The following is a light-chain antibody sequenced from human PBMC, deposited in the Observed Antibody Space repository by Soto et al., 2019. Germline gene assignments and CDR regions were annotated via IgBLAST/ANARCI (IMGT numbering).Light chain of an antibody. CDR2: EAS. CDR1: QDIKNS. Sequence: DIQMTQSPSSLSASVGDRVTITCQASQDIKNSLNWYQQKPGKAPKLLTYEASNLESGVPSRFSGSGSGTDFTFTISGLQPEDIATYYCQQYGDLPLTFGGGTKVEIK. CDR3: QQYGDLPLT. J-gene: IGKJ4*01. V-gene: IGKV1-33*01.